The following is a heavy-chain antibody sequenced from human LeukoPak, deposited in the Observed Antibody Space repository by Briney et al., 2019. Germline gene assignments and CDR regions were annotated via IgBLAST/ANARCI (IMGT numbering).Heavy chain of an antibody. CDR3: ARDPSLYCASTTCYDLDY. D-gene: IGHD2-2*01. CDR2: ICGHGISI. CDR1: GFTFSNYA. Sequence: TGGSLRLSCEASGFTFSNYAMSWVRQAPGKGLEWVSGICGHGISIYYADSVKGRFTISRDNAKNSLYLQMDSLRAEDTGVYYCARDPSLYCASTTCYDLDYWGQGTPVTVSS. J-gene: IGHJ4*02. V-gene: IGHV3-23*01.